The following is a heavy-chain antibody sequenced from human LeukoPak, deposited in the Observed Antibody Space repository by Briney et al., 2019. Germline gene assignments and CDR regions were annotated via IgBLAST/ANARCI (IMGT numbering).Heavy chain of an antibody. D-gene: IGHD4-17*01. Sequence: SETLSLTCTVSGGSISSSSYYWGWIRQPPGKGLEWIGSIYYSGSTYYNPSLKSRVTISVDTSKNQFSLKLSSVTAADTAVYYCARENGDYVFFDYWGQGTLVTVSS. J-gene: IGHJ4*02. CDR2: IYYSGST. CDR3: ARENGDYVFFDY. V-gene: IGHV4-39*07. CDR1: GGSISSSSYY.